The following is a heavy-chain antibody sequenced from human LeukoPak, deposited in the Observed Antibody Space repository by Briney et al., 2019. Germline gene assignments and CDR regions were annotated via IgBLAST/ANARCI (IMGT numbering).Heavy chain of an antibody. V-gene: IGHV3-48*04. Sequence: GGSLRLSCAASEFTFVRYAMNWVRQAPGKGLEWVSYISSSSFKIGYADSVKGRSTISRDNSKNSLYLQMDSLRVEDTAVYYCVRDPPYGSSWYYYMDVWGKGTTVTVSS. CDR1: EFTFVRYA. CDR3: VRDPPYGSSWYYYMDV. J-gene: IGHJ6*03. D-gene: IGHD6-13*01. CDR2: ISSSSFKI.